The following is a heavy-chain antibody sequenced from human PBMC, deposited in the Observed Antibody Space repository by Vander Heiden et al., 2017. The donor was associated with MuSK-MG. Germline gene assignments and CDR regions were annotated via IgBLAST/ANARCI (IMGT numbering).Heavy chain of an antibody. J-gene: IGHJ4*02. V-gene: IGHV5-51*01. D-gene: IGHD2-21*02. Sequence: EVQLVQSGAEVKKPGESLKISCKGSGYSFTSYWIGWVRQMPGKGLEWMGIIYPGDSETRDSPSFQGQVTIPADKAISTAYMKWRRMKASDTAMYYGARWWSLPNPDYWGQGTMVTVYS. CDR1: GYSFTSYW. CDR3: ARWWSLPNPDY. CDR2: IYPGDSET.